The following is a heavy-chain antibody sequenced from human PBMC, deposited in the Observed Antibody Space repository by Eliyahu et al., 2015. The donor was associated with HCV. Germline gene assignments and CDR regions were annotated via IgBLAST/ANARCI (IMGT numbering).Heavy chain of an antibody. D-gene: IGHD2-21*02. CDR3: VKEQPYPGGDYGAGDYYYYMDV. V-gene: IGHV3-64D*06. CDR1: GFTFSSXX. J-gene: IGHJ6*03. CDR2: ISSNGGST. Sequence: EVQLVESGGGLVQPGGSLRXSXSASGFTFSSXXXPXXRQAPGKGLEYVSAISSNGGSTYYADSVKGRFTISRDNSKNTLYLQMSSLRAEDTAVYYCVKEQPYPGGDYGAGDYYYYMDVWGKGTTVTVSS.